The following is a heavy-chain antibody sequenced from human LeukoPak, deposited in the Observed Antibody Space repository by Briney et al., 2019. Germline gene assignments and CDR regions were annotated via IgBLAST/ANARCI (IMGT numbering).Heavy chain of an antibody. Sequence: GGSLRLSCAASGFTFSSYSMNWVRQAPGKGLEWVSSISGSSSYIYYTDSVKGRFTISRDNAKNSLYLQMNSLRAEDTAVYYCARDDSSGYPDYWGQGTLVTVSS. CDR1: GFTFSSYS. CDR2: ISGSSSYI. D-gene: IGHD3-22*01. J-gene: IGHJ4*02. V-gene: IGHV3-21*01. CDR3: ARDDSSGYPDY.